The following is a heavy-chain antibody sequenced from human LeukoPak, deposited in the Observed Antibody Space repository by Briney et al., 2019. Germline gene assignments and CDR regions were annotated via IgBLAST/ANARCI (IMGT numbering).Heavy chain of an antibody. Sequence: ASVKVSCKTSGYTFTDYYIHWVRQAPGQGLEWMGWINPDSGYTNYAQKFQGRVTMTRDTSINTAYMELSRLTSDDTAVYYCATEYSSSSGPLTTDYYMDVWGKGTTATVSS. V-gene: IGHV1-2*02. D-gene: IGHD6-6*01. CDR2: INPDSGYT. CDR1: GYTFTDYY. J-gene: IGHJ6*03. CDR3: ATEYSSSSGPLTTDYYMDV.